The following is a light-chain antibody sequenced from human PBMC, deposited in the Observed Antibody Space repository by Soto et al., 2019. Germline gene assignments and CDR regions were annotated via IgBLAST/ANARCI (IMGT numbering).Light chain of an antibody. J-gene: IGKJ2*03. CDR1: QSVNNW. CDR2: KAS. CDR3: QQYNSYSSYS. Sequence: DIQMTQSPSTLSASVGDRVSITCRASQSVNNWLAWYQQKPGKAPKLLIYKASSLDNGVPSRFTGRGSGTEFTLTISSPQPDDFATYYCQQYNSYSSYSFGQGTKLEIK. V-gene: IGKV1-5*03.